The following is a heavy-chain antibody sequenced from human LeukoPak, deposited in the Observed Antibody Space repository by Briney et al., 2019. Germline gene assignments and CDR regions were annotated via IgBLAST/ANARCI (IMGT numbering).Heavy chain of an antibody. J-gene: IGHJ4*02. CDR1: GFTFSSYG. CDR3: ARERVGPTTGEDYFDY. Sequence: PGGSLRLSCAASGFTFSSYGMHWVRQAPGKGLEWVSSISSSSSYIYYADSVKGRFTISRDNAKNSLYLQMNNLRAEDTAVYFCARERVGPTTGEDYFDYWGQGTLVTVSS. D-gene: IGHD1-26*01. V-gene: IGHV3-21*01. CDR2: ISSSSSYI.